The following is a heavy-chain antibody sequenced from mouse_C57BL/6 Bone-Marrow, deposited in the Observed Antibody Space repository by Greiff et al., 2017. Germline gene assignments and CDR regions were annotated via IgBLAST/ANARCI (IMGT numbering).Heavy chain of an antibody. J-gene: IGHJ3*01. V-gene: IGHV1-52*01. D-gene: IGHD2-12*01. CDR2: IDPSDSET. CDR3: ARGGYFYDVKSGCAY. CDR1: GYTFTSYW. Sequence: VQLQQPGAELVRPGSSVKLSCKASGYTFTSYWMHWVKQRPIQGLEWIGNIDPSDSETHYNQKFKDKATLTVDNSSSTAYMQLSRLTSEDSAVLYCARGGYFYDVKSGCAYGGQGTLVTVSA.